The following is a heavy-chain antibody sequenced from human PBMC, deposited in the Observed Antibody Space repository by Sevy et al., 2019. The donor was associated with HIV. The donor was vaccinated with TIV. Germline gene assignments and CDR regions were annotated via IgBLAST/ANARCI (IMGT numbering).Heavy chain of an antibody. CDR2: INQDGSEE. J-gene: IGHJ6*02. V-gene: IGHV3-7*01. CDR1: AFTFSSYW. Sequence: GGSLRLSCAASAFTFSSYWMTWVRQAPGKGLEWVANINQDGSEENYVDSVKGRLTIFRDNAKNSLFLQMNSLRAEDTAVYYCARTGSYADTYYYYYAMDVWGPGTTVTVSS. D-gene: IGHD3-16*01. CDR3: ARTGSYADTYYYYYAMDV.